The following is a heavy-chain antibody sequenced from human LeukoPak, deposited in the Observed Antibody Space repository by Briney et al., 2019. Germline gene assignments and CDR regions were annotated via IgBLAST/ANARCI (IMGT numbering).Heavy chain of an antibody. J-gene: IGHJ2*01. V-gene: IGHV4-4*09. CDR3: ARQPLLVSYWFFDL. Sequence: SETLSLTCSVSGASIRSYYWSWIRQPPGKGLEWIGYIYTSGSTNHSPSLKGRVSLSMDTSKNHFSLTLSSVTAADTAVYYCARQPLLVSYWFFDLWGRGTLVTVSS. CDR2: IYTSGST. CDR1: GASIRSYY. D-gene: IGHD2-8*02.